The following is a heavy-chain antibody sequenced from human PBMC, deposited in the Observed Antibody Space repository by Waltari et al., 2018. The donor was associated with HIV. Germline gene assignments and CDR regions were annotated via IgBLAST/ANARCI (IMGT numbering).Heavy chain of an antibody. D-gene: IGHD2-15*01. V-gene: IGHV3-15*01. J-gene: IGHJ4*02. CDR2: IKSEDDGGTT. CDR1: GSTLTNAW. CDR3: TSTGGGITDY. Sequence: EVQLVESGGGLVKPGASLRLSCAAAGSTLTNAWMSWVRQAPGKGLEWVGRIKSEDDGGTTDYAAPVKGRFTISRDDSKNALYLQMNSLKTEDTALYYCTSTGGGITDYWGQGTLVTVSS.